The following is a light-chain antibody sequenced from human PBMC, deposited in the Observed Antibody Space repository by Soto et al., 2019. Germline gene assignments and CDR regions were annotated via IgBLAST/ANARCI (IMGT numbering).Light chain of an antibody. Sequence: EIVMTQSPATLSVSPGERATLSCRASQSVSSNLAWYQQKPGQAPRLLIYGASTRATGIPARFSGSGSGTEFTPTISSLQSEDFAVYYCQQYNKWPKTFGQGTKVEIK. CDR1: QSVSSN. CDR3: QQYNKWPKT. CDR2: GAS. J-gene: IGKJ1*01. V-gene: IGKV3-15*01.